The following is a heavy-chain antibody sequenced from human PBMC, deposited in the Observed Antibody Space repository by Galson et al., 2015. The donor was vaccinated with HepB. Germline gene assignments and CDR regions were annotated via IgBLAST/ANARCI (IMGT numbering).Heavy chain of an antibody. Sequence: SLRLSCAASGFTFSSYAMSWVRQAPGKGLEWASDISGSGGNTYYADSVKGRFTISRDNSRNTLYLQMNGLRAEDTAVYYCAKRKSFYSSSWGHDDAFDIWGQWLVRSWFDPWGQGTLVTVSS. CDR2: ISGSGGNT. CDR3: AKRKSFYSSSWGHDDAFDIWGQWLVRSWFDP. J-gene: IGHJ5*02. V-gene: IGHV3-23*01. CDR1: GFTFSSYA. D-gene: IGHD6-19*01.